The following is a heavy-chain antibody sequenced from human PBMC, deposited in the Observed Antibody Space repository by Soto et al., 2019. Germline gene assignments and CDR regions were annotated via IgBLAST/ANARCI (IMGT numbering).Heavy chain of an antibody. D-gene: IGHD6-19*01. CDR3: ARPSYSSGWSAAFDI. CDR2: IYYSGST. J-gene: IGHJ3*02. Sequence: QSQTLSLTCTVSGGSISSSSYYWGWIRQPPGKGLEWIGSIYYSGSTYYNPSLKSRVTISVDTSKNQFSLKLSSVTAADTAVYYCARPSYSSGWSAAFDIWGQGTMVTVSS. V-gene: IGHV4-39*01. CDR1: GGSISSSSYY.